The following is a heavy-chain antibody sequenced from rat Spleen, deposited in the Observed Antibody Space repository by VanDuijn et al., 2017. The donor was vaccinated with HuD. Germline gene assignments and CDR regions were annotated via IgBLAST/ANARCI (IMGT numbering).Heavy chain of an antibody. V-gene: IGHV5-7*01. D-gene: IGHD1-9*01. Sequence: EVQLVESDGGLVQPGRSLKLSCAASRFTFSYYDMAWVRQAPKKGLEWVAYISYDGGTTYYRDSVKGRFTISRDNAKSTLYLQMDSRRSEDTATYYCARQDYGYNCFDYWGQGVMVTVSS. CDR1: RFTFSYYD. CDR2: ISYDGGTT. CDR3: ARQDYGYNCFDY. J-gene: IGHJ2*01.